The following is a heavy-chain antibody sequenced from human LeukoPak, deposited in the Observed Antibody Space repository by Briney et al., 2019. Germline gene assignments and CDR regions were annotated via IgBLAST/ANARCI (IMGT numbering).Heavy chain of an antibody. CDR3: ATVVRGVNWDY. CDR1: GYTLNELS. V-gene: IGHV1-24*01. J-gene: IGHJ4*02. Sequence: ASVKVSCKVSGYTLNELSMHWVRQAPGKGLEWMGGFDPEDGETIYAQKFQGRVTVTEDTSTDTAYMELSSLRSEDTAVYYCATVVRGVNWDYWGQGTLVTVSS. D-gene: IGHD3-10*01. CDR2: FDPEDGET.